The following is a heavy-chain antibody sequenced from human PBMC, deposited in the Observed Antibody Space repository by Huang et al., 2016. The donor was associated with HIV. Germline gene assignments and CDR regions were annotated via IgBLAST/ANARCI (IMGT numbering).Heavy chain of an antibody. J-gene: IGHJ5*02. V-gene: IGHV1-8*01. CDR1: GYTFTNYD. D-gene: IGHD3-10*01. Sequence: QVQLVQSGAEVKKPGASVKVSCKASGYTFTNYDINWVRQATGQGLEWMGRMNPNRGDTGFAQKFQGRGTMTRNTSISTADMELSSLRSEDTAVYYCARGGLLWFGELSTWGQGTLVTVSS. CDR3: ARGGLLWFGELST. CDR2: MNPNRGDT.